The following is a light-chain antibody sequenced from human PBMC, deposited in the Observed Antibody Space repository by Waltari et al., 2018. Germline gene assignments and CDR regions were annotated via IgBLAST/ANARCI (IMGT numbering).Light chain of an antibody. CDR1: RRDVGSSNI. Sequence: QSALTQPASVSGSPGQSIPISCTGTRRDVGSSNIVSWYQQYPGKAPKLMIYEGSKWPSGVSDRFSGSKSGNTASLTISGLQAEDEADYYCCSYAGSSTVVFGGGTKLTVL. CDR2: EGS. CDR3: CSYAGSSTVV. V-gene: IGLV2-23*01. J-gene: IGLJ2*01.